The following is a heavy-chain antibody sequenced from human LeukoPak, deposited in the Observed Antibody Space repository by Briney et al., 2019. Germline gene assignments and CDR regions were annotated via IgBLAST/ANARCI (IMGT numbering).Heavy chain of an antibody. J-gene: IGHJ4*02. CDR2: IYPGDSDT. Sequence: HGESLKISCKGSGYSFTSHWIGWVRQMPGKGLEWMGIIYPGDSDTTCSPSFQGQVTISADKSISTAYLQWSSLKASDTAMYYCARIEYYAGDYWGQGTLVTVSS. CDR3: ARIEYYAGDY. V-gene: IGHV5-51*01. D-gene: IGHD3-16*01. CDR1: GYSFTSHW.